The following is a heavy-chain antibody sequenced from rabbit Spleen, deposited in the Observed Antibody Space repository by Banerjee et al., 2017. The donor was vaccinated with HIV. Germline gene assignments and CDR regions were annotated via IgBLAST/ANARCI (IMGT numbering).Heavy chain of an antibody. D-gene: IGHD6-1*01. Sequence: QQQLVEAGGGQVKPGGNLTLSCKASGFTLSSYWIWWVRQAPGKGLEWIACVNAGVSGTTHYASWAKGRFTVSKTSSTTVTLQVTSLTAADTATYFCARAENFDRYATDLGLWGPGTLVTVS. CDR1: GFTLSSYW. V-gene: IGHV1S45*01. J-gene: IGHJ4*01. CDR3: ARAENFDRYATDLGL. CDR2: VNAGVSGTT.